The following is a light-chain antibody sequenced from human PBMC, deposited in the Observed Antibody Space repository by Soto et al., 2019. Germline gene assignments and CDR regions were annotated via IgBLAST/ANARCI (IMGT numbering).Light chain of an antibody. CDR2: GNS. V-gene: IGLV1-40*01. Sequence: QSVLTQPPSVSGAPGQRVTISCTGSSSNIGAGHDVHWYQHLPGTAPKLLIYGNSNRPSGVPDRFSGSKSGTSASLAITGGLAEEEAAYYCQYYYNSRMGAEVFGAGTKVTVL. J-gene: IGLJ1*01. CDR3: QYYYNSRMGAEV. CDR1: SSNIGAGHD.